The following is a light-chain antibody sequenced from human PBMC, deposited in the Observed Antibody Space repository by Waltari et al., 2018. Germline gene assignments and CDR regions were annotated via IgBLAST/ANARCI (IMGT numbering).Light chain of an antibody. J-gene: IGKJ1*01. CDR1: QSVSSY. CDR2: DAS. CDR3: HQRSNWWT. V-gene: IGKV3-11*01. Sequence: EIVLTQSPATLSLSPGERATLSCRASQSVSSYLAWYQQKPGQAPRLLIYDASNRATGIPARFSGSGSETDFTLTISSLEPEDFAVYYCHQRSNWWTFGQGTKVEIK.